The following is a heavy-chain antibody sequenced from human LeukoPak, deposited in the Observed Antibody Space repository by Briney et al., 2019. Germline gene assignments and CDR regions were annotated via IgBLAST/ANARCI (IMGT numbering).Heavy chain of an antibody. V-gene: IGHV3-23*01. D-gene: IGHD4-23*01. CDR1: GFTFSSYA. CDR2: ISGSGGST. CDR3: ARDNSLYYYGMDV. Sequence: GGSLRLSCAASGFTFSSYAMSWVRQAPGKGLEWVSAISGSGGSTYYADSVKGRFTISRDSSKNSLYLQMNSLRAEDTAVYYCARDNSLYYYGMDVWGQGTTVTVSS. J-gene: IGHJ6*02.